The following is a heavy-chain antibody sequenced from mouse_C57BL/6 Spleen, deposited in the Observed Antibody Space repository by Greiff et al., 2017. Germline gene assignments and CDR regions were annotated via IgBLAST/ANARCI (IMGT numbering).Heavy chain of an antibody. Sequence: VQLQPSGAELVRPGASVKMSCKASGYTFTSYTMHWVKQRPGQGLKWIGYINPSSGSTKYNQKFKDKATLTADKSSSTAYMQLSSLTSEDSAVYYCARPGSGPPGDFDVWGTGTTVTVSS. CDR2: INPSSGST. D-gene: IGHD1-1*01. J-gene: IGHJ1*03. CDR1: GYTFTSYT. CDR3: ARPGSGPPGDFDV. V-gene: IGHV1-4*01.